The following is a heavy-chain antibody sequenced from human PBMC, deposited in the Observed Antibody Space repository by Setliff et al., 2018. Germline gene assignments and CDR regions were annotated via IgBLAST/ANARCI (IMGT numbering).Heavy chain of an antibody. J-gene: IGHJ4*02. CDR2: ILSSGGT. CDR3: ARFYGDYQFDY. V-gene: IGHV4-61*09. Sequence: SETLSLTCSVSGASISSGSNYWSWIRQPAGKGVEWIGHILSSGGTNYNPSLKNRVSISVDTSKNQFSLKLSSVTAADTAVYYCARFYGDYQFDYWGQGTLVTVSS. CDR1: GASISSGSNY. D-gene: IGHD4-17*01.